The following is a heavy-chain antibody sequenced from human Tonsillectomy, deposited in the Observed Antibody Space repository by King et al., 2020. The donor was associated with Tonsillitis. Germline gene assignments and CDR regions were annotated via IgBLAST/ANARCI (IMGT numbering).Heavy chain of an antibody. D-gene: IGHD2-15*01. J-gene: IGHJ5*02. V-gene: IGHV2-5*02. Sequence: TLKESGPTLVKPTQTLTLTCTFSGFSLSTGGVGVAWIRQPPGKALEWLALIYWDDDKRYSPSLKSRLTITKDTSKNQVVLTMTNMDPVDTATYFCAHTDISVAVDVTRNVSNWFDPWGQGTLVTVSA. CDR1: GFSLSTGGVG. CDR2: IYWDDDK. CDR3: AHTDISVAVDVTRNVSNWFDP.